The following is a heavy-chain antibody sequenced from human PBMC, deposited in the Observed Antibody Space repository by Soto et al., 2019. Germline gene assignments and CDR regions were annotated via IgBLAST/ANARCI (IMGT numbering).Heavy chain of an antibody. CDR3: ARRERSVATITGEAFDI. J-gene: IGHJ3*02. V-gene: IGHV4-39*01. CDR1: GGSISSSSYY. CDR2: IYYSGST. Sequence: PSETLSLTCTVSGGSISSSSYYWGWIRQPPGKGLEWIGSIYYSGSTYYNPSLKSRVTISVDTSKNQFSLKLSSVTAADTAVYYCARRERSVATITGEAFDIWGQGTMVTVSS. D-gene: IGHD5-12*01.